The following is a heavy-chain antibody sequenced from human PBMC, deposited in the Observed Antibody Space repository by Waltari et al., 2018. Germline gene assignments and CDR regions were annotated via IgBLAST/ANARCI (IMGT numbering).Heavy chain of an antibody. V-gene: IGHV1-69-2*01. D-gene: IGHD2-21*01. CDR2: VDPEDGET. CDR1: GYTFTDYY. J-gene: IGHJ5*02. CDR3: ATEKKFYLYCGGDCSPEA. Sequence: EVQLVQSGAEVKKPGATVKISCKASGYTFTDYYMHWVQQAPGKGLEWMGLVDPEDGETIYAEKFQGRVTITADTSTDTAYMELSSLRSEDTAVYYCATEKKFYLYCGGDCSPEAWGQGTLVTVSS.